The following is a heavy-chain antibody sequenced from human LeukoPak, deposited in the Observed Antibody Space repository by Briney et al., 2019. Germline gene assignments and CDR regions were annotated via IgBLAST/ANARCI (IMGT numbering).Heavy chain of an antibody. CDR1: GGSISSGSYY. CDR3: ARAGGRGLLSPYYFDY. V-gene: IGHV4-61*02. Sequence: PSETLSLTCTVSGGSISSGSYYWSWIRQPAGKGLEWIGRIYTSGSTNYNPSLKSRVTISVDTSKNQFSLKLSSVTAADTAVYYCARAGGRGLLSPYYFDYWGQGTLVTVSS. D-gene: IGHD2-15*01. CDR2: IYTSGST. J-gene: IGHJ4*02.